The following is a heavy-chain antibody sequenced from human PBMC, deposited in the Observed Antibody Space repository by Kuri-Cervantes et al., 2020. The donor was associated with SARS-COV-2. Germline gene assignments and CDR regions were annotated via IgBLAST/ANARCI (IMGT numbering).Heavy chain of an antibody. J-gene: IGHJ5*02. V-gene: IGHV1-24*01. Sequence: ASVKVSCKVSGYTLTELSMHWVRQAPGKGLEWMGGFDPEDGETIYAQKFQGRVTMTEDTSTDTAYMELSSLRSEDTAVYHCATVVLIPFRVRLGSGVWFDPWGQGTLVTVSS. CDR3: ATVVLIPFRVRLGSGVWFDP. D-gene: IGHD2-15*01. CDR1: GYTLTELS. CDR2: FDPEDGET.